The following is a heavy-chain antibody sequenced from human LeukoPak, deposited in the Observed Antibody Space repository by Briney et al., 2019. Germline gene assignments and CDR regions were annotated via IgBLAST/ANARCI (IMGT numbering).Heavy chain of an antibody. J-gene: IGHJ4*02. CDR1: GFTFSDHY. CDR3: ARTAAAVAYYFDY. Sequence: GGSLRLSCAASGFTFSDHYMDWVRQAPGKGLEWVGRTRNKANSYTTEYAASAKGRFTNSRDDSKNSLYLQMNSLKTEDTAVYYCARTAAAVAYYFDYWGQGTLVTVSS. CDR2: TRNKANSYTT. D-gene: IGHD6-13*01. V-gene: IGHV3-72*01.